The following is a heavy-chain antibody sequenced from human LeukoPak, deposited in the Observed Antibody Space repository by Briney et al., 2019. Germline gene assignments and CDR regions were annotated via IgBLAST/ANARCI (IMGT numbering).Heavy chain of an antibody. CDR1: GFTVSSNY. CDR2: IYSGGST. Sequence: GGSLRLSCAASGFTVSSNYMSWVRQAPGKGLEWVLVIYSGGSTYYADSVKGRFTISRDNSKNTLYLQMNSLRAEDTAVYYCARGRWLQPAPFDYWGQGTLVTVSS. V-gene: IGHV3-53*01. J-gene: IGHJ4*02. D-gene: IGHD5-24*01. CDR3: ARGRWLQPAPFDY.